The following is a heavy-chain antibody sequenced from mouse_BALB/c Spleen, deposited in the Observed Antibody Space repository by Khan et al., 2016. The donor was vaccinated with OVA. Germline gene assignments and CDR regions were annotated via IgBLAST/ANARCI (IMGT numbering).Heavy chain of an antibody. J-gene: IGHJ2*01. CDR1: GYSITSGYG. Sequence: DVQLQESGPGLVKPSQSLSLTCTVTGYSITSGYGWNWIRQFPGNKLEWMGYISYSGSTNYNPSLKSRISITRDTSKNQFFLQLNSVTTEDTARYYCARTARIKYWGQGTTLTVSS. D-gene: IGHD1-2*01. CDR3: ARTARIKY. CDR2: ISYSGST. V-gene: IGHV3-2*02.